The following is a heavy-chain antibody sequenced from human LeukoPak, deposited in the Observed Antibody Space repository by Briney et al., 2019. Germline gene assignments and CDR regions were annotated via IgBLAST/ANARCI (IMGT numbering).Heavy chain of an antibody. Sequence: ASVKASCKASGYTFTDYYIHWVRQAPGQGLEWMGWISPNSGGTRYGQKFQGRVTLTRDTSISTAYMELSRLTSDDTAVYYCARDRISAAGILFYYYYAMDVWGQGTTVTVSS. CDR3: ARDRISAAGILFYYYYAMDV. D-gene: IGHD6-13*01. J-gene: IGHJ6*02. V-gene: IGHV1-2*02. CDR2: ISPNSGGT. CDR1: GYTFTDYY.